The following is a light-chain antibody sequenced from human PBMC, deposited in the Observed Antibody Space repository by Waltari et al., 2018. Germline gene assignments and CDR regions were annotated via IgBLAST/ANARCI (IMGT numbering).Light chain of an antibody. Sequence: DIKMTQSPSSLSASVGDRVTITCRASQSISSYLNWYQQKPGKAPKLLIYGASSLQSGVPSRFSGSGSGTEFTLTISSLQPEDFATYYCQQSYSTPYTFGQGTKLEIK. V-gene: IGKV1-39*01. CDR1: QSISSY. CDR3: QQSYSTPYT. CDR2: GAS. J-gene: IGKJ2*01.